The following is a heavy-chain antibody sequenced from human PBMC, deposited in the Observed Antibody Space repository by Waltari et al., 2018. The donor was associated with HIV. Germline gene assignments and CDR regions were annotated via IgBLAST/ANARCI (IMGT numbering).Heavy chain of an antibody. J-gene: IGHJ4*02. D-gene: IGHD3-22*01. CDR2: LDHEDGET. CDR3: ATAPIYYDSSGYPGY. Sequence: QVQLVQSGAEMKKPGASVKVSCKVSGYTLTELSIPWVRQAPGKVLEWMGGLDHEDGETSYAQKFQGRVTMTEDTSTDTAYMELSSLRSEDTAVYYCATAPIYYDSSGYPGYWGQGTLVTVSS. CDR1: GYTLTELS. V-gene: IGHV1-24*01.